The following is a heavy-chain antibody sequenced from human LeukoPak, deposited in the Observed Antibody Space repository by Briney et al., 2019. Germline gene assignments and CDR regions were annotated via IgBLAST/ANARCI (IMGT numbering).Heavy chain of an antibody. Sequence: ASVKVSCKASGGTFSSYAISWVRQAPGQGLEWMGGIIPMFGTANYAQKFQGRVTITADESTSTAYMELSSLRSENTAVYYCARVCSSSCDYYYGMNVWGQGTTVTVSS. CDR3: ARVCSSSCDYYYGMNV. V-gene: IGHV1-69*01. D-gene: IGHD6-13*01. J-gene: IGHJ6*02. CDR1: GGTFSSYA. CDR2: IIPMFGTA.